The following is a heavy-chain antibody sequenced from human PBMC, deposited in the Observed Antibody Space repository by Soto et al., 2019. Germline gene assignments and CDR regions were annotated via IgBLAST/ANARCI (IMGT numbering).Heavy chain of an antibody. CDR1: GYTFTSYG. CDR3: ARGGSRSYLELRPDDAFDI. CDR2: ISAYNGNT. Sequence: QVQLVQSGAEVKKPGASVKVSCKASGYTFTSYGISWVRQAPGQGLEWMGWISAYNGNTNYAQKLQGRVTMTTDTSTNTAYMELRSLRSDDTAVYYCARGGSRSYLELRPDDAFDIWGQVTMVTVSS. D-gene: IGHD1-7*01. V-gene: IGHV1-18*01. J-gene: IGHJ3*02.